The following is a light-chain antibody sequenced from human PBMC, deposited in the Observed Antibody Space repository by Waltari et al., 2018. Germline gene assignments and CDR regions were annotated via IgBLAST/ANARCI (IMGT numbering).Light chain of an antibody. CDR2: DVR. J-gene: IGLJ3*02. V-gene: IGLV2-11*01. CDR3: CSYAGAYTRV. Sequence: QSALTQPRSVSASPGQSVTLSCTGANSDVGGYDYVSWYQQHPGKAPQLLIYDVRRRPSGVPDRFSGSKSGNTASLTISGLQPEDEATYYCCSYAGAYTRVFGGGTQLTVL. CDR1: NSDVGGYDY.